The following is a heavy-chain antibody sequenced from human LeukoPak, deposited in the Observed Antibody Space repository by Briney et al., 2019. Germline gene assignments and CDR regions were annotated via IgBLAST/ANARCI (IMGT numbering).Heavy chain of an antibody. J-gene: IGHJ5*02. V-gene: IGHV1-69*06. Sequence: ASVKVSCKASGGTFSSYAISWVRQAPGQGLEWMGGIIPIFGTANYAQKFQGRVTITADKSTSTAYMELSSLRSEDTAVYYCARVRGYSSGWNAVWFDPWGQGTLVTVSS. CDR1: GGTFSSYA. CDR3: ARVRGYSSGWNAVWFDP. D-gene: IGHD6-19*01. CDR2: IIPIFGTA.